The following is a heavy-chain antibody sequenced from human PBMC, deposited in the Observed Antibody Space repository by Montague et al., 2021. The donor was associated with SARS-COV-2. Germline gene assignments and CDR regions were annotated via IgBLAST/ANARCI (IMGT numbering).Heavy chain of an antibody. CDR1: GDSIRNSDYS. D-gene: IGHD2-15*01. Sequence: SETLSLTRTVSGDSIRNSDYSWCWVRQPPGKGLEWIGNIYNGGTTFYNPSLKSRVTIFVDTSKNQFSLKLSSVTAADTAVYYCATRTRYPQNDFGFWGQGTLVTVSS. CDR3: ATRTRYPQNDFGF. V-gene: IGHV4-39*01. J-gene: IGHJ4*02. CDR2: IYNGGTT.